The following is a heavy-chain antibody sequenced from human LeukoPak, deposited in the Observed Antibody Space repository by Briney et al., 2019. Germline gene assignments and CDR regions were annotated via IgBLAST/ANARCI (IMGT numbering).Heavy chain of an antibody. CDR3: ARDVGPADY. J-gene: IGHJ4*02. V-gene: IGHV3-7*01. CDR1: GVIFSSYW. CDR2: IKQDGSEK. Sequence: GGSLRLSCAASGVIFSSYWMSWVRQTRGKGLEWVANIKQDGSEKYYVDSVKGRFTISRDNAKNSLYLQMNSLRAEDTAVYYCARDVGPADYWGQGTLVTVSS.